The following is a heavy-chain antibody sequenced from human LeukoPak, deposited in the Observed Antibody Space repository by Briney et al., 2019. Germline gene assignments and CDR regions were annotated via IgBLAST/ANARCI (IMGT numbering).Heavy chain of an antibody. V-gene: IGHV3-53*01. CDR3: ARGELSTFDC. CDR2: MYSGGST. J-gene: IGHJ4*02. D-gene: IGHD3-16*02. Sequence: GGSLRLSCASSGFTVSSNYMTWVRQAPGKGLEWVSVMYSGGSTYYADSVKGRFTISRDNSKNTLYLQMNSLKVEDTAVYYCARGELSTFDCGGQGTLVTGAS. CDR1: GFTVSSNY.